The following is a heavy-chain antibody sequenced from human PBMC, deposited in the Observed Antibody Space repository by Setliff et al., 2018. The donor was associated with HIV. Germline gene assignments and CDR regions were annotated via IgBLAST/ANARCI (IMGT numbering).Heavy chain of an antibody. Sequence: SVKVSCKASGYTFSTYAMHWVRQAPGQRLEWMGWSSAGKGMTKYSQKFQGRITITADNSTRAAYVELSSLRSEDTALYYRASTYYYDSSGCLADAFDIWGQGTMVTVSS. CDR2: SSAGKGMT. CDR1: GYTFSTYA. D-gene: IGHD3-22*01. V-gene: IGHV1-3*01. CDR3: ASTYYYDSSGCLADAFDI. J-gene: IGHJ3*02.